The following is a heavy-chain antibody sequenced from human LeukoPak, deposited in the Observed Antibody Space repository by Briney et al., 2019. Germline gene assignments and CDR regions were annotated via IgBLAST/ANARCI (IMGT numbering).Heavy chain of an antibody. D-gene: IGHD5-12*01. Sequence: PGGSLRLSCAASGFTFSSYAMHWVRQAPGKGLEWVAAISYDGTNTYYTDSAKGRFTISGDNSKNTLYLQMNSLRAEDTAVYSCARGRYTGYDSGYFDYWGQGILVTVSS. CDR3: ARGRYTGYDSGYFDY. CDR1: GFTFSSYA. V-gene: IGHV3-30*04. J-gene: IGHJ4*02. CDR2: ISYDGTNT.